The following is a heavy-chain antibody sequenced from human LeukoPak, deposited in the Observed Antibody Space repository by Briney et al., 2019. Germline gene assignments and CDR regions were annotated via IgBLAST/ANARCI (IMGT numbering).Heavy chain of an antibody. D-gene: IGHD3-10*01. CDR2: ISSSGSTI. V-gene: IGHV3-48*03. Sequence: GGSLRLSCAASGFTFSSYEMNWVRQAPGKGLEWVSYISSSGSTIYYADSVKGRFTISRDNSKNSVYLQLNSLRPEDTAVYYCVSMVRGVGYWGQGTLVTVSS. J-gene: IGHJ4*02. CDR1: GFTFSSYE. CDR3: VSMVRGVGY.